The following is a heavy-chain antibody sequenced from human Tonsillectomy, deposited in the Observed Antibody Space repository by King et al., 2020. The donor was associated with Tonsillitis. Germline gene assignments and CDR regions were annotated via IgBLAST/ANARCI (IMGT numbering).Heavy chain of an antibody. Sequence: VQLQQWGAGLLKPSETLSLTCAVYGGSFSGYYWSWIRQPPGKGLEWIGEINHSESTNYNPSLKSRVTISVDTSKNQFSLKLSSVSAADTAVYYCARGPIAARRLGGFYYGMDVWGQGTTVTVSS. J-gene: IGHJ6*02. V-gene: IGHV4-34*01. CDR2: INHSEST. D-gene: IGHD6-6*01. CDR1: GGSFSGYY. CDR3: ARGPIAARRLGGFYYGMDV.